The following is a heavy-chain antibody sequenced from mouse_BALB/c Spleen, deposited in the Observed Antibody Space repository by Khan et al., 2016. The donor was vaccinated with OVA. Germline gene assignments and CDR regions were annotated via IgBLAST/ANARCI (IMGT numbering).Heavy chain of an antibody. D-gene: IGHD2-10*01. Sequence: QIQLVQSGPELKKPGETVKISCKASGYTFTNYGMNWVKQAPGEGLKWMGWINTYTGEPTYADDFKGRFAFSLETSASTAFLQINNLKNEDTVTYFCARPPYFSYVLVYWGQGTSVTVSS. V-gene: IGHV9-3-1*01. J-gene: IGHJ4*01. CDR3: ARPPYFSYVLVY. CDR1: GYTFTNYG. CDR2: INTYTGEP.